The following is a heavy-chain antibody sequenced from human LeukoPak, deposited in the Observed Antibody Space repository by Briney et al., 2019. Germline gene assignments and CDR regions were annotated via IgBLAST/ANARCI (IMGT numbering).Heavy chain of an antibody. CDR1: GFTFSDFW. V-gene: IGHV3-74*01. J-gene: IGHJ4*02. CDR2: INSGGTVT. Sequence: PGGSLRLSCAASGFTFSDFWMHWVRQAPGKGLVWVSRINSGGTVTNYADSVKGRLTISRDNAKNKLYLQMNSLRAEDTAVYYCAKEPDPANSGWYYYFDYWGQGTLVTVSS. D-gene: IGHD6-19*01. CDR3: AKEPDPANSGWYYYFDY.